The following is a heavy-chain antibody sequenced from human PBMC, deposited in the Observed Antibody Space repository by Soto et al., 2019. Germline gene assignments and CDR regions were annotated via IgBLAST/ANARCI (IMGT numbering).Heavy chain of an antibody. CDR1: GFIFSNYN. CDR2: ISGSSSTI. D-gene: IGHD1-26*01. V-gene: IGHV3-48*02. J-gene: IGHJ4*02. Sequence: GGSLRLSCAASGFIFSNYNMNWVRQAPGKGLEWISYISGSSSTIYYADSVKDRFTISRDNAKNSLYLQMNSLRDEDTAVYYCATEATLAYWGLGTLVTVSS. CDR3: ATEATLAY.